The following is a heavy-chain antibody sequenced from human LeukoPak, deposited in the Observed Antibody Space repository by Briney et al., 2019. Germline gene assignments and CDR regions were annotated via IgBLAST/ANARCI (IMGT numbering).Heavy chain of an antibody. V-gene: IGHV4-59*01. CDR3: ARGGRDFDY. Sequence: SETLSLTCTVSGGSISSYYWSWIRQPPGKGLEWIGYIYYSGSTNYNPSLKSRVTISVDTSKNQFSLKLSSVTAADTAVYYCARGGRDFDYWGQGTLVTVSS. J-gene: IGHJ4*02. CDR1: GGSISSYY. CDR2: IYYSGST. D-gene: IGHD3-16*01.